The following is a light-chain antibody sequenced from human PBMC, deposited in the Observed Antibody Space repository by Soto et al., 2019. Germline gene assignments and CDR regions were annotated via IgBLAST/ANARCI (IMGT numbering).Light chain of an antibody. V-gene: IGKV3-20*01. Sequence: EIVLTRSPGSLSLSPGESATLSCRASQSVSSNLAWHQQKPGQAPRILMYGASSRATGIPDRFGGSGSGTDFTLTISRLEPEDFAVYYCQQYGSSPISFGQGTRLEI. CDR3: QQYGSSPIS. CDR2: GAS. CDR1: QSVSSN. J-gene: IGKJ5*01.